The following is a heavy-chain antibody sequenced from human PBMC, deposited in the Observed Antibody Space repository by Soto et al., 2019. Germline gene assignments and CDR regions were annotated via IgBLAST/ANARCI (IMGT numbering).Heavy chain of an antibody. D-gene: IGHD3-3*01. Sequence: CKASGYSITSYWIAWVRQMPGPGLEWMGIIFPDDSDTRYSPSFQGQVTISADKSISTAYVQWSSLKASDTAMYYCTRGGVATRTFDYWGQGTLVTVYS. CDR1: GYSITSYW. J-gene: IGHJ4*02. V-gene: IGHV5-51*01. CDR2: IFPDDSDT. CDR3: TRGGVATRTFDY.